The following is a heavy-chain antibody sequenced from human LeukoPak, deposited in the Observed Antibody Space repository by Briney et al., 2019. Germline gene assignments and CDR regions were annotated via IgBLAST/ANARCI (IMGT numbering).Heavy chain of an antibody. CDR3: ARRVAAAGTRFFDP. CDR2: IYQSGST. CDR1: GYSISSGYY. D-gene: IGHD6-13*01. Sequence: SETLSLTCTVSGYSISSGYYWGWIRQPPGKGLEWIGTIYQSGSTYYNPSLKCRVIISVDTSKNQFSLRLSSVTAADTAVYYCARRVAAAGTRFFDPWGQGTLVTVSS. J-gene: IGHJ5*02. V-gene: IGHV4-38-2*02.